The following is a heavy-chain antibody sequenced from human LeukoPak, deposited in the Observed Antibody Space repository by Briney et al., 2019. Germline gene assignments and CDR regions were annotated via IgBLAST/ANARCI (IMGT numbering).Heavy chain of an antibody. CDR2: ISGSGGST. CDR1: GFTFSSYA. CDR3: ARDWAYYYDSSGSRDY. Sequence: PGGSLRLSCAASGFTFSSYAMSWVRQAPGKGLEWVSAISGSGGSTYYADSVKGRFTISRDNSKNTLYLQMNSLRAEDTAVYYCARDWAYYYDSSGSRDYWGQGTLVTVSS. V-gene: IGHV3-23*01. J-gene: IGHJ4*02. D-gene: IGHD3-22*01.